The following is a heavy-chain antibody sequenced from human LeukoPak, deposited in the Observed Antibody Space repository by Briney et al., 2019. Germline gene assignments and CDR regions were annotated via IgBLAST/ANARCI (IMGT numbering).Heavy chain of an antibody. CDR3: ARDWSHRLVSGGTNWFDP. CDR2: IIPILGIA. Sequence: GSSVKVSCKAPGVTFSSYAISWVRQAPGQGLEWVGWIIPILGIANYAQKLKGRVTITADKSTSTAYMQLSSLRSEDTAVYYCARDWSHRLVSGGTNWFDPWGQGTLVTVSS. CDR1: GVTFSSYA. V-gene: IGHV1-69*04. D-gene: IGHD1-26*01. J-gene: IGHJ5*02.